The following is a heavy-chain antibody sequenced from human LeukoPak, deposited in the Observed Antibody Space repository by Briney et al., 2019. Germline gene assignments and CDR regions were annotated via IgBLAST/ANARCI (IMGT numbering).Heavy chain of an antibody. CDR2: IKQDGTEK. D-gene: IGHD6-6*01. CDR3: ARFPYSSSSFDY. Sequence: GGSLRLSCAASGFTFSSYWMSWVRQAPGKGLEWVANIKQDGTEKHYVDSVKGRFTTSRDNAKNSLYLQMNSLRAEDTAVYYCARFPYSSSSFDYWGQGTLVTVSS. V-gene: IGHV3-7*01. J-gene: IGHJ4*02. CDR1: GFTFSSYW.